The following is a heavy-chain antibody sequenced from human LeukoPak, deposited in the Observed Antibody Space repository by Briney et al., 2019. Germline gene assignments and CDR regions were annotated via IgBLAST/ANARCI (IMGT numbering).Heavy chain of an antibody. CDR1: GGSIRSSYYY. CDR2: IYDSGST. D-gene: IGHD4-17*01. J-gene: IGHJ4*02. CDR3: ARDGYGDYVLDY. V-gene: IGHV4-39*02. Sequence: PSETLSLTCTVSGGSIRSSYYYWGWIRQPPGKGLEWIGSIYDSGSTYYNPSLKSRVTISVDTSKNQFSLKLNSVTAADTAVHYCARDGYGDYVLDYWGQGTLVTVSS.